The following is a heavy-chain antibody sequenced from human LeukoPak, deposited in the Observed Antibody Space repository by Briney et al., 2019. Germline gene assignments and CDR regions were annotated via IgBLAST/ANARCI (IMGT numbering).Heavy chain of an antibody. V-gene: IGHV3-74*01. CDR1: GFTFSSYW. CDR2: INTGGSST. J-gene: IGHJ4*02. Sequence: GGSLRLSCAASGFTFSSYWMHWVRQVPGKGLVWVSRINTGGSSTTYADSVKGRFTISRDNAKNTLYLQMNSLRAGDTAVYYCARSNQADDYWGQGTLVTVSS. CDR3: ARSNQADDY. D-gene: IGHD4-11*01.